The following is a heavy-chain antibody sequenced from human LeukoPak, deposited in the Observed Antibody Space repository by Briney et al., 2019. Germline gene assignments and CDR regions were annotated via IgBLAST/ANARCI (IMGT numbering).Heavy chain of an antibody. CDR3: ARGVGITLFAVVITLDY. CDR1: GYTFTGYY. Sequence: GASVKVSCKASGYTFTGYYMHWVRQAPGQGLEWMGWINPNSGGTNYAQKFQGRVTITRDTSISTAYMELSRLRSDDTAVYYCARGVGITLFAVVITLDYWGQGTLVTVSS. V-gene: IGHV1-2*02. CDR2: INPNSGGT. J-gene: IGHJ4*02. D-gene: IGHD3-3*01.